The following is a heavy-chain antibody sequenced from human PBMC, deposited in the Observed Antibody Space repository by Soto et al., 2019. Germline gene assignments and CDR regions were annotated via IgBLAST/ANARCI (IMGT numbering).Heavy chain of an antibody. CDR1: GSSSSRYA. CDR2: ISDSGAST. Sequence: DVQVLESGGGLVQPGGSLRLSCAASGSSSSRYAMNWVRQAPGKGLEWVSTISDSGASTWYADPVKGRFTISRDISRNTVNMQMNSLRAEDTAMYYCARRGGSGWGAFDVWGQGTMVTVSS. D-gene: IGHD6-19*01. J-gene: IGHJ3*01. V-gene: IGHV3-23*01. CDR3: ARRGGSGWGAFDV.